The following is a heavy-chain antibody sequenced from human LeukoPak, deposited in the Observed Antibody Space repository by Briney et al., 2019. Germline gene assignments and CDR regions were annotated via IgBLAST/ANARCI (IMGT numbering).Heavy chain of an antibody. Sequence: PSETLSLTCTVSGGSISSGDYYWSWIRQPPGKGLEWIGYIYYSGSTYYNPSLKSRVTISVDTSKNQFSLKLSSVTAADTAVYYCARALDRSGGSCYSGSWWFDPWGQGTLVTVSS. CDR2: IYYSGST. V-gene: IGHV4-30-4*01. J-gene: IGHJ5*02. CDR1: GGSISSGDYY. D-gene: IGHD2-15*01. CDR3: ARALDRSGGSCYSGSWWFDP.